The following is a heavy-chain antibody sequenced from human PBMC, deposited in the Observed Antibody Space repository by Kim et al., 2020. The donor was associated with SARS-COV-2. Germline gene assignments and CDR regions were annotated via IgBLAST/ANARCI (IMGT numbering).Heavy chain of an antibody. V-gene: IGHV4-39*01. J-gene: IGHJ4*02. CDR3: ARQRYSSSWHY. CDR1: GGSISSSSYY. Sequence: SETLSLTCTVSGGSISSSSYYWGWIRQPPGKGLEWIGSIYYSGSTYYNPSLKSRVTISVDTSKNQSSLKLSSVTAADTAVYYCARQRYSSSWHYWGQGTLVTVSS. D-gene: IGHD6-13*01. CDR2: IYYSGST.